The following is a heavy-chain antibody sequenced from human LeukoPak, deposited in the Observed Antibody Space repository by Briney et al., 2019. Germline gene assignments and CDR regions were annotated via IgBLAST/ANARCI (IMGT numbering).Heavy chain of an antibody. J-gene: IGHJ2*01. Sequence: GESLKISCKGSGYSFTSYWIGWVRQMPGKGLEWMGIIYPGDSDTRYSPSFQGQVTISADKSISTAYLQWSSLKASDTAMYYCALAVAEPHILGTYWYFDLWGRGTLVTVSS. CDR1: GYSFTSYW. CDR3: ALAVAEPHILGTYWYFDL. CDR2: IYPGDSDT. D-gene: IGHD6-19*01. V-gene: IGHV5-51*01.